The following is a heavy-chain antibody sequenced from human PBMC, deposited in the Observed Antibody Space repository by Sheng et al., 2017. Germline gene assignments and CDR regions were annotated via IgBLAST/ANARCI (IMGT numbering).Heavy chain of an antibody. CDR1: GGTFSSYA. J-gene: IGHJ6*03. D-gene: IGHD3-10*01. Sequence: QVQLVQSGAEVKKPGSSVKVSCKASGGTFSSYAISWVRQAPGQGLEWMGGIIPILGIANYAQKFQGRVTITADKSTSTAYMELSSLRSEDTAVYYCARARSWVITMPPNYYYMDVWGKGTTVTVSS. V-gene: IGHV1-69*04. CDR3: ARARSWVITMPPNYYYMDV. CDR2: IIPILGIA.